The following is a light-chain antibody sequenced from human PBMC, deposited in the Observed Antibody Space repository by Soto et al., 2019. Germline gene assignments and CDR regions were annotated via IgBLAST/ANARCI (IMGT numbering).Light chain of an antibody. Sequence: QSVLTQPPSVSVAPVQRVTISCTGSSSNIGAGSDVHWYQQLPGTAPKLLIYGNSNRPSGVPDRFSGSKSGTSASLAITGLQAEDEADYYGQSYDSSLSGAVFGGGTQLTVL. J-gene: IGLJ7*01. V-gene: IGLV1-40*01. CDR3: QSYDSSLSGAV. CDR2: GNS. CDR1: SSNIGAGSD.